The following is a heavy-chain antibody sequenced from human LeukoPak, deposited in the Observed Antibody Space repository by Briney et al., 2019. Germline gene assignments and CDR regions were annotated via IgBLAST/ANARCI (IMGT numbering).Heavy chain of an antibody. J-gene: IGHJ4*02. CDR3: ARVKGSYYDSSGYQGDY. V-gene: IGHV3-7*01. CDR2: IKQDGSEK. D-gene: IGHD3-22*01. CDR1: GFTFSSYW. Sequence: GGSLRLSCAASGFTFSSYWMNWVRQAPGKGLEWMANIKQDGSEKYYVDSVKGRFTISRDNATNSLYLQMNSLRAEDTAVYYCARVKGSYYDSSGYQGDYWGQGTLVTVSS.